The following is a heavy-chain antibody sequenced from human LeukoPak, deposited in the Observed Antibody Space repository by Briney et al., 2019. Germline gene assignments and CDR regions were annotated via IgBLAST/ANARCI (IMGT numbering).Heavy chain of an antibody. V-gene: IGHV1-69*13. D-gene: IGHD2-2*01. J-gene: IGHJ3*02. CDR1: GGTFSSYA. CDR3: ARDRYCSSTSCYYHDAFDI. Sequence: ASMKVSCKASGGTFSSYAISWVRQAPGQGLEWMGGIIPIFGTANYAQKFQGRVTITADESTSTAYMELSSLRSEDTAVYYCARDRYCSSTSCYYHDAFDIWGQGTMVTVSS. CDR2: IIPIFGTA.